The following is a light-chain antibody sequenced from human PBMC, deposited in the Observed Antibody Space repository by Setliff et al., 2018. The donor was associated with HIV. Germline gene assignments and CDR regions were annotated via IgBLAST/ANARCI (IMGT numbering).Light chain of an antibody. V-gene: IGLV1-44*01. CDR3: AAWHDSLTGYV. Sequence: QSALTQPPSASGTPGQRVTISCSGSSSNIRTNTVHWYQHLPGTAPKLLIYSTNKRPSGVPDRFSGSKSGTSASLAISGLQSEDGADYYCAAWHDSLTGYVFGTGTKVTVL. CDR1: SSNIRTNT. CDR2: STN. J-gene: IGLJ1*01.